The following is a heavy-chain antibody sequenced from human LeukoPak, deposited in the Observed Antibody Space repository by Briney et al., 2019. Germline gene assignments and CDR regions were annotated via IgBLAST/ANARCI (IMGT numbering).Heavy chain of an antibody. CDR2: ISGNGGAT. CDR3: AKGSGSPYYFDY. Sequence: GGSLRLSCAASGFAFSNFAMTWVRQAPGKGLECVSLISGNGGATYYADSVKGRFTIPRDNSKSTLFLQMNSLRADDTAVYYCAKGSGSPYYFDYWGQGTLVTVSS. D-gene: IGHD3-10*01. CDR1: GFAFSNFA. J-gene: IGHJ4*02. V-gene: IGHV3-23*01.